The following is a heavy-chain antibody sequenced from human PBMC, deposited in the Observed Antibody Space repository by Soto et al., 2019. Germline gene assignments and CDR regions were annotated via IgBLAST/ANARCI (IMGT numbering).Heavy chain of an antibody. CDR3: ARVEDYGDHLWFDY. V-gene: IGHV3-48*03. J-gene: IGHJ4*02. CDR1: GFTFSSYE. Sequence: EVQLVESGGGLVQPGGSLRLSCAASGFTFSSYEMNWVRQAPGKGLEWVSYISSSGSTIYYADSVKGRFTISRDNAKNSLYLQMNSLRAEDTAVYYCARVEDYGDHLWFDYWGQGTLVTVSS. CDR2: ISSSGSTI. D-gene: IGHD4-17*01.